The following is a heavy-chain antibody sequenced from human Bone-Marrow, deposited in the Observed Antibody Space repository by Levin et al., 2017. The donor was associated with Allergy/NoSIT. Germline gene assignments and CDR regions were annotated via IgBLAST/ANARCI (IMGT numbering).Heavy chain of an antibody. CDR1: GFIFSTYT. CDR3: ARVGGGDYYYFNMDV. D-gene: IGHD2-15*01. CDR2: ITSSSTYI. V-gene: IGHV3-21*01. Sequence: RGESLKISCAASGFIFSTYTMNWVRQAPGKGLEWVSCITSSSTYIYYADSVKGRFTISRDNAKNSLYLQMNSLRAEDTAVYYCARVGGGDYYYFNMDVWGKGTTVTVSS. J-gene: IGHJ6*03.